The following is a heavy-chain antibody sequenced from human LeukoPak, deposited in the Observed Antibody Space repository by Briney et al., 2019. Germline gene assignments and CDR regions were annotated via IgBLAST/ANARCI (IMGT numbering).Heavy chain of an antibody. D-gene: IGHD4-17*01. J-gene: IGHJ4*02. CDR1: GYTFTSYG. V-gene: IGHV1-18*01. CDR2: ISAYNGNT. CDR3: ARVGDYSFETIEDFDY. Sequence: ASVKVSCKASGYTFTSYGISWVRQAPGQGLEWMGWISAYNGNTNYAQKLQGRVTMTTDTSTSTAYMELRSLRSDDTAVYYCARVGDYSFETIEDFDYWGQGTLVTVSS.